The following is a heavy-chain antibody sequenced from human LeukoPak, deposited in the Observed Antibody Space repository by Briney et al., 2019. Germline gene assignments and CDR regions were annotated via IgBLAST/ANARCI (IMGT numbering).Heavy chain of an antibody. V-gene: IGHV4-59*01. CDR1: GVSISSYY. Sequence: SETLSLTCTVSGVSISSYYWSWIRQPPGKGLEWIGYIYYSGSTNYNPSLKSRVTISVDTSKNQFSLKLSSVTAADTAVYYCARDSGIAAAGTSNYYYYYGMDVWGQGTTVTVSS. CDR3: ARDSGIAAAGTSNYYYYYGMDV. J-gene: IGHJ6*02. CDR2: IYYSGST. D-gene: IGHD6-13*01.